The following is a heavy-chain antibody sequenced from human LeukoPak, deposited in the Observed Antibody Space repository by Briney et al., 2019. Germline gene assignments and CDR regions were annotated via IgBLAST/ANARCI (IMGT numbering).Heavy chain of an antibody. V-gene: IGHV4-59*01. CDR1: GGSISSYY. CDR3: ARALPDLVGVTPCWFDP. J-gene: IGHJ5*02. D-gene: IGHD1-26*01. Sequence: PSETLSLTCTVSGGSISSYYWSWIRQPPGKGLEWIGYIYYSGSTNYNPSLKSRVTISVDTSKNQFSLKLGSVTAADTAVYYCARALPDLVGVTPCWFDPWGQGTLVTVSS. CDR2: IYYSGST.